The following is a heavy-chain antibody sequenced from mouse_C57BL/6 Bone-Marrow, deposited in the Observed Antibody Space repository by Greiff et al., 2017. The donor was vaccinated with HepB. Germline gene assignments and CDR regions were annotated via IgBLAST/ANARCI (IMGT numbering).Heavy chain of an antibody. D-gene: IGHD1-1*01. V-gene: IGHV1-55*01. CDR3: ARDPSYYYGSSPYYFDY. J-gene: IGHJ2*01. Sequence: QVQLKQPGAELVKPGASVKMSCKASGYTFTSYWITWVKQRPGQGLEWIGDIYPGSGSTNYNEKFKSKATLTVDTSSSTAYMQLSSLTSEDSAVYYCARDPSYYYGSSPYYFDYWGQGTTLTVSS. CDR1: GYTFTSYW. CDR2: IYPGSGST.